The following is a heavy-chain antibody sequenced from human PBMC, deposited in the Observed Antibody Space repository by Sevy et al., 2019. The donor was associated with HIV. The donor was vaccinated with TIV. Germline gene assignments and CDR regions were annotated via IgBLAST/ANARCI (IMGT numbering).Heavy chain of an antibody. D-gene: IGHD2-21*01. CDR1: GFSFSDYF. V-gene: IGHV3-7*01. CDR2: VDQGGSQK. J-gene: IGHJ4*02. CDR3: ARELWPGDY. Sequence: GGSLRLSCAASGFSFSDYFMGWVRQAPGKGLEWVANVDQGGSQKYYVGSLKGRFTISRDNAKNSVNLQMNRLRLDDTAVYYCARELWPGDYWGQGTLVTVSS.